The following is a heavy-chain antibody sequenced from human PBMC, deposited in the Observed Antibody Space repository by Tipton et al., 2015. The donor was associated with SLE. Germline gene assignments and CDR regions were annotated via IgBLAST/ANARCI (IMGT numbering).Heavy chain of an antibody. J-gene: IGHJ2*01. Sequence: LRLSCTVSGGSISSYYWSWIRQPAGGGLEWIGRSYTNENTNYNPSLKSRVTMSVDTSKNHFPLKLISVTAADTAVYYCAREFLNPVTTVHYYFDLWGRGTLVTVSS. CDR2: SYTNENT. CDR1: GGSISSYY. CDR3: AREFLNPVTTVHYYFDL. V-gene: IGHV4-4*07. D-gene: IGHD4-11*01.